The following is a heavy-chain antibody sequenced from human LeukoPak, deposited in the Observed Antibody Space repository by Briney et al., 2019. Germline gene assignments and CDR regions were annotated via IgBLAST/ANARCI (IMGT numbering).Heavy chain of an antibody. CDR2: ITSSGDIK. V-gene: IGHV3-48*03. CDR1: GFTFTTYE. Sequence: GGSLRLSCATSGFTFTTYEMNWVRQAPGKGLEWVSYITSSGDIKTYADPVKGRFTMSRDDAKNSVYLQMNSLRPEDTAVYYCARDLYGDYVADYWGQGTLVTVSS. CDR3: ARDLYGDYVADY. J-gene: IGHJ4*02. D-gene: IGHD4-17*01.